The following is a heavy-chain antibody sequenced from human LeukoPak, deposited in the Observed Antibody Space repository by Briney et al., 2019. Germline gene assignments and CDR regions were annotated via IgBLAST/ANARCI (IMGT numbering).Heavy chain of an antibody. CDR1: GFTFSSAW. D-gene: IGHD3-22*01. CDR3: TAPRGPRNGYYLSDY. Sequence: GGSLRLSCGASGFTFSSAWVSWVRQAPGKGLEWVGHIKSKTDGGTTDYAAPVEGRFIMSRDDSINTLYLQMNSLKTEDTAVYYCTAPRGPRNGYYLSDYWGQGTLVTVSS. J-gene: IGHJ4*02. CDR2: IKSKTDGGTT. V-gene: IGHV3-15*01.